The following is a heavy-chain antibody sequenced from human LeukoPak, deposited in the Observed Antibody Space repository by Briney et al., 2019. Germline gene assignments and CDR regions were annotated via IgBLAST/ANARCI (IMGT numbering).Heavy chain of an antibody. J-gene: IGHJ4*02. CDR1: GGSFSGYY. D-gene: IGHD3-3*01. Sequence: SETLSLTCAVSGGSFSGYYWSWIRQPPEKGLEWIGEINHSGSTNYNPSLKSRVTISVDTSKNQFSLKLSSVTAADTAVYYCARTKITIFGVPHAPFDYWGQGTLVTVSS. CDR2: INHSGST. V-gene: IGHV4-34*01. CDR3: ARTKITIFGVPHAPFDY.